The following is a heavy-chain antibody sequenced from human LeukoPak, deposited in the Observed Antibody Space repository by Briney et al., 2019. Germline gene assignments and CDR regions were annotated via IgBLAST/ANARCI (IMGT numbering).Heavy chain of an antibody. CDR3: ARAGSGGSCYTT. CDR1: GGSICSSSYY. CDR2: IYYSAST. Sequence: SETLSLTCSVSGGSICSSSYYWGWIRQPPGRGLEWIGSIYYSASTYYDPSLKSRVTISVDTSKNQFSLKLSSVTAADTAVYYCARAGSGGSCYTTWGQGTLVTVSS. V-gene: IGHV4-39*07. D-gene: IGHD2-15*01. J-gene: IGHJ5*02.